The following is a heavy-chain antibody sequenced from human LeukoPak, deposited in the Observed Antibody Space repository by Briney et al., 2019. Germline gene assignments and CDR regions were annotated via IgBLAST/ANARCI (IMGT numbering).Heavy chain of an antibody. V-gene: IGHV3-7*03. D-gene: IGHD5-24*01. CDR3: AKEGRSLQTY. Sequence: GGSLRLSCAASGSMFGSNWMSWVRLAPGKGLEWVANIKEDGTETYYVGSVKGRFTISRDNAKNSLYLQMNSLRVEDTAVYYCAKEGRSLQTYWGQGTLVTVSS. CDR1: GSMFGSNW. J-gene: IGHJ4*02. CDR2: IKEDGTET.